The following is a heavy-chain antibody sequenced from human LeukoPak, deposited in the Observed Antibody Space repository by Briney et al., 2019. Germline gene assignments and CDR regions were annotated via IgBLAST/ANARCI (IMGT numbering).Heavy chain of an antibody. Sequence: PSQTLSLTCTVSGGSISSGSYYWSWIRQPAGKGLEWIGYISHSGSTNYNPSLKSRVTISVDTSKNQFSLKLSSVTAADTAVYYCARGRKRIAAGTRPGYYYYGMDVWGQGTTVTVSS. V-gene: IGHV4-61*09. CDR2: ISHSGST. J-gene: IGHJ6*02. CDR1: GGSISSGSYY. D-gene: IGHD6-13*01. CDR3: ARGRKRIAAGTRPGYYYYGMDV.